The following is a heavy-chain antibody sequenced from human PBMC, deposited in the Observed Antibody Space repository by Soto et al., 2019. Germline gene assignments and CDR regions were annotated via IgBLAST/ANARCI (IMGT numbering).Heavy chain of an antibody. D-gene: IGHD6-19*01. CDR1: GFTFDSYA. CDR3: VKDIHEQWLVSHFEY. Sequence: DVQLVESGGGLVQPGRSLRLSCVASGFTFDSYAMHWVRQAPGKGLEWVSGISWNSGSIGYEDSVKGRFTISRDNAQNSLYLEMNSLRVEETAFYYCVKDIHEQWLVSHFEYWGQGALVTVSS. J-gene: IGHJ4*02. V-gene: IGHV3-9*01. CDR2: ISWNSGSI.